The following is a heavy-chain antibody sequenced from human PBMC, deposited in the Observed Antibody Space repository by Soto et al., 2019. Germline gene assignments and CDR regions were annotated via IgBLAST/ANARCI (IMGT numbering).Heavy chain of an antibody. V-gene: IGHV3-74*01. CDR3: VRGKDQYNTLTYSYYDQ. J-gene: IGHJ5*02. CDR2: INSDGSMT. Sequence: EVQLVESGGGLVQPGGSLRLSCAASGFTCSRYWMHWVRQAPGEGLMWVSRINSDGSMTSYADSVKGRFTISRDNAKNTVCLHMNSLRAEDTARYYCVRGKDQYNTLTYSYYDQWGQGTLVTVSS. D-gene: IGHD4-4*01. CDR1: GFTCSRYW.